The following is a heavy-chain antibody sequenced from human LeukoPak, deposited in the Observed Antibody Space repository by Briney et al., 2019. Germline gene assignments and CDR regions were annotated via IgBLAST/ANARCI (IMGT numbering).Heavy chain of an antibody. D-gene: IGHD2/OR15-2a*01. V-gene: IGHV4-59*01. CDR2: IYYSGST. J-gene: IGHJ4*02. Sequence: SETLSLTWTVSGXSITNYYGSWIRQPPGKGLEWIGCIYYSGSTNYNPSLKSRVTISVDTSKNQFSLKLSSVTAADTAVYYCARGATSLSYFDSRGQGTLVTVSS. CDR3: ARGATSLSYFDS. CDR1: GXSITNYY.